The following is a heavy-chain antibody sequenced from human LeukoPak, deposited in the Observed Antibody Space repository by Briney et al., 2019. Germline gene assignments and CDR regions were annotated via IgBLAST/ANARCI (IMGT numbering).Heavy chain of an antibody. Sequence: SETLSLTCTVSGGSISSYYWSWIRQPAGKGLEWIGRIYTSGSTNYNPSLKSRVTMSVDTSKNQFSLKLSSVTAADTAVYYCARQYYDFWSGYLADYYYYYMDVWGKGTTVTVSS. CDR3: ARQYYDFWSGYLADYYYYYMDV. V-gene: IGHV4-4*07. CDR2: IYTSGST. J-gene: IGHJ6*03. CDR1: GGSISSYY. D-gene: IGHD3-3*01.